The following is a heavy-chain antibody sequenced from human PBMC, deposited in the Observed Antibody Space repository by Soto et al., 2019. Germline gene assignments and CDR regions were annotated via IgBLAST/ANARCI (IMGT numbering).Heavy chain of an antibody. V-gene: IGHV1-69*02. Sequence: QVHLIQSGAEVKKPGSSVKVSCKAAGGTFNTYTLIWVRQAPGHGLEWMGRIIPMLTVTNSAQKFQGRLTLTAAKSTGTAFMELTSLRSDDTAVYYCSIGSWSAETFDVWGQWTMVTVSS. CDR3: SIGSWSAETFDV. CDR2: IIPMLTVT. D-gene: IGHD2-2*01. CDR1: GGTFNTYT. J-gene: IGHJ3*01.